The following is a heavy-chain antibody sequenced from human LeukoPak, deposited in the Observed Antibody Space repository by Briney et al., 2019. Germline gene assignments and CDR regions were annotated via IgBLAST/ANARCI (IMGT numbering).Heavy chain of an antibody. CDR3: ATRIAARPFDP. CDR2: IYYSGST. CDR1: GGSISSYY. Sequence: SETLSLACTVSGGSISSYYWSWIRQPPGKGLEWIGYIYYSGSTNYNPSLKRRVTISVDTSKNQFSLKLSSVTAADTAVYYCATRIAARPFDPWGQGTLVTVSS. J-gene: IGHJ5*02. D-gene: IGHD6-6*01. V-gene: IGHV4-59*12.